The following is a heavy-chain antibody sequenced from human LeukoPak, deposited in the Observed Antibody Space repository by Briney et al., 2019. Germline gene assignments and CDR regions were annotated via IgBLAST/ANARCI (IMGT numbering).Heavy chain of an antibody. J-gene: IGHJ3*02. V-gene: IGHV3-21*01. CDR2: ISSSSSYI. D-gene: IGHD3-16*01. Sequence: GGSLRLSCAASGLTFSSYSMNWVRQAPGKGLEWVSSISSSSSYIYYADSVKGRFTISRDNAKNSLYLQMNSLRAEDTAVYYCARTELRPNAFDIWGQGTMVTVSS. CDR1: GLTFSSYS. CDR3: ARTELRPNAFDI.